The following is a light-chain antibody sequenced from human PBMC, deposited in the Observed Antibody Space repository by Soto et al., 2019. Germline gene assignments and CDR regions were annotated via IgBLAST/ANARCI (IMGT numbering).Light chain of an antibody. CDR1: QSISSNY. CDR2: GAS. CDR3: QQYGSSYT. V-gene: IGKV3-20*01. J-gene: IGKJ3*01. Sequence: EIVLTQSPGTLSLFPGERATLSCRASQSISSNYLAWYQQKPGQAPRLLIHGASNRATGIPDRFSGAGSGTDFTLTISRLEPEDFAVYYCQQYGSSYTFGPGTKVEIK.